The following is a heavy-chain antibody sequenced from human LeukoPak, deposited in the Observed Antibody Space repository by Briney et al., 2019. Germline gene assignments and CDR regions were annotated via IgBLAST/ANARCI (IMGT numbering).Heavy chain of an antibody. D-gene: IGHD5-18*01. Sequence: SVKVSCKASGGTFSSYAISWVRQAPGQGLEWMGRIIPILGIANYAQKFQGRVTITADKSTSTAYMELSSLRSEDTAVYYCARGGVDTAMACDYWGQGTLVTVSS. V-gene: IGHV1-69*04. CDR1: GGTFSSYA. CDR2: IIPILGIA. J-gene: IGHJ4*02. CDR3: ARGGVDTAMACDY.